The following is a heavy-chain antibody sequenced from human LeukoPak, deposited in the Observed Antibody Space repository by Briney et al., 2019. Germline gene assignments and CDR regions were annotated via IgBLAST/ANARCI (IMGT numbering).Heavy chain of an antibody. CDR1: GDSINGYY. Sequence: PSETLSLTCTVSGDSINGYYWSWIRQPPGKELEWIGYIHYSGSTNYNPSFKSRVTISVDTSKNQFSLKLSSLTAADTAVYYCARLTRPSIVATGAVFDNWGQGTLLTVSS. CDR3: ARLTRPSIVATGAVFDN. V-gene: IGHV4-59*01. CDR2: IHYSGST. J-gene: IGHJ4*02. D-gene: IGHD6-13*01.